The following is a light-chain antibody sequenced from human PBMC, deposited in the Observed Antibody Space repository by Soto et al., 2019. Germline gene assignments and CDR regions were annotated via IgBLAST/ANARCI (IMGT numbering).Light chain of an antibody. CDR3: MQGSQWPFT. CDR2: MVS. V-gene: IGKV2-30*02. CDR1: QSLVHSNGNTY. J-gene: IGKJ2*01. Sequence: DFVMTQSPLSLPVTLGQPASISCRSSQSLVHSNGNTYLAWFHQRPGQSPRRLIFMVSNREFGVPERFSGSGSGTDFTLKISTVEAEDVGVYYCMQGSQWPFTFGQGTKLEIE.